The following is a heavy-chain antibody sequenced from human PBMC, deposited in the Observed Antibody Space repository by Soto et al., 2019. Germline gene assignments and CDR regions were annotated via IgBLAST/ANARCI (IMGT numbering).Heavy chain of an antibody. V-gene: IGHV4-31*03. CDR2: IYYSGST. D-gene: IGHD6-6*01. Sequence: SETLSLTCTVSGGSISSGGYYWSWIRQHPGKGLEWIGYIYYSGSTYYTPSLKSRVTISVDTSKNQFSLKLSSVTAADTAVYYCARDHVSSSSYYYGMDVWGQGTTVTVSS. CDR3: ARDHVSSSSYYYGMDV. J-gene: IGHJ6*02. CDR1: GGSISSGGYY.